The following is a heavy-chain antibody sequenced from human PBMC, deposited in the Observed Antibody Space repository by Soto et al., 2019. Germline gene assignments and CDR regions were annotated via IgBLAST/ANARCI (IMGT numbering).Heavy chain of an antibody. J-gene: IGHJ4*02. CDR3: ARDLYPLAYYFDS. V-gene: IGHV1-18*01. CDR2: ISGHNGNT. CDR1: GYTFTNHG. Sequence: QVQLVQSGAEVKKPGASVKVSCKASGYTFTNHGISWVRQAPGQGLEWLGWISGHNGNTKYAKRLQGRVTMTTDTSTSTAYMELRSLKSDDTAVYYCARDLYPLAYYFDSWGQGTLVTVSS.